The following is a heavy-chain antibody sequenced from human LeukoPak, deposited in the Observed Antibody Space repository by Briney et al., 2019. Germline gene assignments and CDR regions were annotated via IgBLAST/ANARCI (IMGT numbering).Heavy chain of an antibody. J-gene: IGHJ4*02. D-gene: IGHD4-17*01. V-gene: IGHV3-30-3*01. CDR1: GVLFNNFA. Sequence: GGSLRLSCAPSGVLFNNFAFHWVRQAPGKGLEWVAAVSYDGGNKYYADSVRGRLTISRDNSKNTLYLQMNSLRAEDTAVYYCARAGRADGDYHYFDYWGQGTLVTVSS. CDR3: ARAGRADGDYHYFDY. CDR2: VSYDGGNK.